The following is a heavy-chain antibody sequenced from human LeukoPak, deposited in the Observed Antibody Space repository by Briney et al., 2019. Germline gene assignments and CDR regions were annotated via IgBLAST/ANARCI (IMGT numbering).Heavy chain of an antibody. V-gene: IGHV3-33*01. J-gene: IGHJ4*02. D-gene: IGHD1-26*01. CDR3: ARDKWELPENYFDY. Sequence: PGRSLRLSCAASGFTFSSYGMHWVRQAPGKGLEWVAVIWYDGSNEYYADSVKGRFTISRDNSKNTLYLQMNSLRAEDTAVYYCARDKWELPENYFDYWGQGTLVTVSS. CDR2: IWYDGSNE. CDR1: GFTFSSYG.